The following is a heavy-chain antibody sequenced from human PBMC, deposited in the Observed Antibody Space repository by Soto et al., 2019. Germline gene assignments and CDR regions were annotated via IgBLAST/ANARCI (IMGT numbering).Heavy chain of an antibody. Sequence: QVQLQESGPGLVKPSQTLSLTCTVSGGSISSGVYYWSWIRQHPGKVLEWIGYIYYSGSTYYNPSLKSRVTISVDTSQNQFSLKLSSVTAADTAVYYCARSGYSYGPNPLLYWGQGTLVTVSS. CDR3: ARSGYSYGPNPLLY. CDR1: GGSISSGVYY. V-gene: IGHV4-31*03. CDR2: IYYSGST. D-gene: IGHD5-18*01. J-gene: IGHJ4*02.